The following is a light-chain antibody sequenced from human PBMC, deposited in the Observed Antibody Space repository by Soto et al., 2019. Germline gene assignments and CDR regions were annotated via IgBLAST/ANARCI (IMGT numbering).Light chain of an antibody. J-gene: IGLJ1*01. CDR2: DVT. CDR3: CSYEGRFF. V-gene: IGLV2-11*01. CDR1: SSDVGVSRS. Sequence: QSALAQPRSVSGSPGQSVTISCTGTSSDVGVSRSVSWYQQHPGKAPKLIISDVTKRPSGVPYRFSGSKSGNTASLTISGLQAADEADYYCCSYEGRFFYGTGTKVPV.